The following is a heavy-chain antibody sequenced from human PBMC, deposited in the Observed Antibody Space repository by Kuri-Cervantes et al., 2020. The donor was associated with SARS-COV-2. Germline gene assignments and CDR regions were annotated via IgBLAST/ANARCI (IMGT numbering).Heavy chain of an antibody. J-gene: IGHJ6*02. CDR1: GFTFSDYY. D-gene: IGHD2-2*01. V-gene: IGHV3-30-3*01. CDR3: ARDLGVVVPAIDYGMDV. CDR2: ISYDGSNK. Sequence: GGSLRLSCAASGFTFSDYYMNWIRQAPGKGLEWVAVISYDGSNKYYADSVKGRFTISRDNSKNTLYLQMNSLRAEDTAVYYCARDLGVVVPAIDYGMDVWGQGATVTVSS.